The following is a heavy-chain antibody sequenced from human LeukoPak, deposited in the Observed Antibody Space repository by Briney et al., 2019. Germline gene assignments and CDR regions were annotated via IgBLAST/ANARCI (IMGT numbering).Heavy chain of an antibody. D-gene: IGHD6-13*01. CDR3: ARHAAYSSSWYEETNAFDI. CDR1: GGSISSYY. Sequence: SETLSLTCTVSGGSISSYYWSWIRQPPGKGLEWIGYIYYSGSTNYNPSLKSRVTISVDTSKNQFSLKLSSVTAADTAVYYCARHAAYSSSWYEETNAFDIWGQGTMVTVSS. J-gene: IGHJ3*02. CDR2: IYYSGST. V-gene: IGHV4-59*08.